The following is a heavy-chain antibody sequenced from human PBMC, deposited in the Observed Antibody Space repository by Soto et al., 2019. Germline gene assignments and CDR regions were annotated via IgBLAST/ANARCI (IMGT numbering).Heavy chain of an antibody. CDR3: ARAVERRWGYYYYGMDV. CDR1: GGSISSGGYY. J-gene: IGHJ6*02. CDR2: IYYSGST. V-gene: IGHV4-31*03. Sequence: QVQLQESGPGLVKPSQTLSLTCTVSGGSISSGGYYWSWIRQHPGKGLEWIGYIYYSGSTYYNPSLKSRVPIAVGTSKNQSLLKLSSVTAADTAVYYCARAVERRWGYYYYGMDVWGQGTTVTASS. D-gene: IGHD7-27*01.